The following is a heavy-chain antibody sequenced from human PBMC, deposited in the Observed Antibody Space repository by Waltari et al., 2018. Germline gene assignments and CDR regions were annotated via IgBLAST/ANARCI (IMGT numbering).Heavy chain of an antibody. V-gene: IGHV3-74*01. CDR2: IDGDGTTT. CDR1: GFSISYFW. CDR3: TRDWRHMAFDY. Sequence: EIHLLESGGGLVHPGGSLRLSCTGSGFSISYFWMHWGRLNPGKGLLGVSRIDGDGTTTTYADSVKGRFTISRDNAKNTVYLDMSSLRVEDTAVYFCTRDWRHMAFDYWGQGTRVTVSS. J-gene: IGHJ4*02. D-gene: IGHD1-1*01.